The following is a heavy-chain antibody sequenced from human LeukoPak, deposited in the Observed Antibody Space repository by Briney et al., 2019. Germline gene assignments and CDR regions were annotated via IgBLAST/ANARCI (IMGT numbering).Heavy chain of an antibody. V-gene: IGHV3-53*01. CDR2: IYSGGST. CDR1: GFTVSSNY. J-gene: IGHJ5*02. D-gene: IGHD5-12*01. CDR3: ARDRHGGDRYRVDP. Sequence: GGSLRLSCAASGFTVSSNYMSWVRQAPGKGLEWVSVIYSGGSTYYADSVKGRFTISRDNSKNTLYLQMNNLRAEDTAVYYCARDRHGGDRYRVDPWGQGTLVTVSS.